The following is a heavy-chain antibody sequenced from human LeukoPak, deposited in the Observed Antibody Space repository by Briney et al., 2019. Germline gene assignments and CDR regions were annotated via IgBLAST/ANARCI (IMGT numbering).Heavy chain of an antibody. D-gene: IGHD5-18*01. CDR3: ARVAAYTAVDY. Sequence: ASVKVSCTASGGTFSSYAISWVRQAPGQGLEWMGRIIPILGIANYAQKFQGRVTITADKSTSTAYMELSSLRSEDTAVYYCARVAAYTAVDYWGQGTLVTVSS. CDR1: GGTFSSYA. CDR2: IIPILGIA. V-gene: IGHV1-69*04. J-gene: IGHJ4*02.